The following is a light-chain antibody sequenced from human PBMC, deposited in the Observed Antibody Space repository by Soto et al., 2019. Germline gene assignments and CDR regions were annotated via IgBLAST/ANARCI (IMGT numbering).Light chain of an antibody. CDR3: QQYNSYWAT. CDR1: QSISSW. CDR2: DAS. V-gene: IGKV1-5*01. Sequence: DIHMTQSPSTLSASVGDRVTITCRAIQSISSWLAWYQQKPGKAPKLLIYDASSLESGVPSRFRGSGSGTEFTLTISSLQPDDFATYYCQQYNSYWATFGQGTKVDIK. J-gene: IGKJ1*01.